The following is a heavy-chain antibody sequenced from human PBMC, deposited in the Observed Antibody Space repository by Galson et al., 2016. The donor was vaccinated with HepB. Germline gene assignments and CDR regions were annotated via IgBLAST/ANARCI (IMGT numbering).Heavy chain of an antibody. V-gene: IGHV1-8*01. J-gene: IGHJ5*02. Sequence: SVKVSCKASGYTFISYDINWVRQATGQGLEWMGWMDPDSGNTGYAQKFQGRVTMTRDTSISIAYMELSSLRSEDTAVYSWARNPSQPGDFDPRGQGTLVTVSS. CDR2: MDPDSGNT. CDR3: ARNPSQPGDFDP. D-gene: IGHD7-27*01. CDR1: GYTFISYD.